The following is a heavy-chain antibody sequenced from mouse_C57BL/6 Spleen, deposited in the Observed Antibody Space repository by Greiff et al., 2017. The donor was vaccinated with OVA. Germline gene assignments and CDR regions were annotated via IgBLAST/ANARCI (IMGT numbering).Heavy chain of an antibody. D-gene: IGHD1-1*01. J-gene: IGHJ1*03. CDR1: GYTFTSYW. Sequence: QVQLKQPGAELVMPGASVKLSCKASGYTFTSYWMHWVKQRPGQGLEWIGEIDPSDSYTNYNQKFKGKSTLTVDKSSSTAYMQLSSLTSEDSAVYYCARKITTVGYWYFDVWGTGTTVTVSS. CDR3: ARKITTVGYWYFDV. CDR2: IDPSDSYT. V-gene: IGHV1-69*01.